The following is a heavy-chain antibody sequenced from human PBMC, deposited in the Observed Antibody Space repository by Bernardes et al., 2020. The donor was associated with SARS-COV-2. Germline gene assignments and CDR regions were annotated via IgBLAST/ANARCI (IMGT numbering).Heavy chain of an antibody. D-gene: IGHD6-19*01. V-gene: IGHV6-1*01. Sequence: QTLSLTCAISGDSVSSNSATWNWIRQSPSRGLEWLGRTYYRSKWYYDYAVSVKSRITINPDTSKNQFSLQLNSVTPEDTAIYYCARTIAVAVDPSYDCWGQGTLVTVSS. CDR3: ARTIAVAVDPSYDC. CDR1: GDSVSSNSAT. CDR2: TYYRSKWYY. J-gene: IGHJ4*02.